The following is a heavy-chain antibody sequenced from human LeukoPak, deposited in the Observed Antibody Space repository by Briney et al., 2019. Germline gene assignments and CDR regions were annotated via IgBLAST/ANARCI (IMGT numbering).Heavy chain of an antibody. CDR2: INPSGGST. CDR1: GYTFTSYG. V-gene: IGHV1-46*01. CDR3: ASSRKSYGMDV. Sequence: ASVKVSCKASGYTFTSYGISWVRQAPGQGLEWMGIINPSGGSTSYAQKFQGRVTMTRDTSTSTVYMELSSLRSEDTAVYYCASSRKSYGMDVWGQGTTVTVSS. J-gene: IGHJ6*02.